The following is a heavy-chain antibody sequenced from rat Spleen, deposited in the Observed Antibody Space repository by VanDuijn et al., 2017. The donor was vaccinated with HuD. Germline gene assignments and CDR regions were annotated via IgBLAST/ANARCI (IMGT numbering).Heavy chain of an antibody. J-gene: IGHJ3*01. CDR3: TRGDNWFAY. CDR1: GFTFSDYG. Sequence: EVQLVESGGGLVQPGRSLKLSCAASGFTFSDYGMAWVRQAPTKGLEWVATISSGGGGTYYPDSVKGRFTISRDNAKSSLYLQMDSLRSEDTATYYCTRGDNWFAYWGQGTLVTVSS. CDR2: ISSGGGGT. V-gene: IGHV5-29*01.